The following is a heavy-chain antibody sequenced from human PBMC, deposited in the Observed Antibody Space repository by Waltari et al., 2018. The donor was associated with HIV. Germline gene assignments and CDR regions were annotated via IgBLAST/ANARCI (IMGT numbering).Heavy chain of an antibody. J-gene: IGHJ6*02. V-gene: IGHV1-2*06. D-gene: IGHD6-13*01. Sequence: QVQLVQSGAEVTKPGASVKVSCKASGYTFTGYYMHWVRQAPGQGLEWMGRINPKSGGTNYAQKFQGRVTMTRDTSISTAYMELSRLRSDDTAVYYCARGAADPYYYYGMDVWGQGTTVTVSS. CDR1: GYTFTGYY. CDR3: ARGAADPYYYYGMDV. CDR2: INPKSGGT.